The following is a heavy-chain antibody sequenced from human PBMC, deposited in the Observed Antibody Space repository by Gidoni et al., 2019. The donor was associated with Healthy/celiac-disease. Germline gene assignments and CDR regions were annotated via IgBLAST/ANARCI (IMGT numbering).Heavy chain of an antibody. V-gene: IGHV4-34*01. CDR2: INHSGST. D-gene: IGHD6-19*01. CDR3: ARAIRAVAGIGYFDY. Sequence: QVQLQQWGAGLLKPSEPLSLTCAVYGGSFSGYYWSWIRQPPGKGLEWIGEINHSGSTNYNPSLKSRVTISVDTSKNQFSLKLSSVTAADTAVYYCARAIRAVAGIGYFDYWGQGTLVTVSS. CDR1: GGSFSGYY. J-gene: IGHJ4*02.